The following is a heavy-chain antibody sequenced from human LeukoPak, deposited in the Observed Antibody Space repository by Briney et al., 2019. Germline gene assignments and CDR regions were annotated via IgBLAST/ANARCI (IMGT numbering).Heavy chain of an antibody. V-gene: IGHV3-30*02. D-gene: IGHD1-26*01. Sequence: PGGSLRLSCVASGFTFSSYGMHWVRQAPGKGLEWVAFIRYDGSNKYYADSVKGRFTISRDNSKNTLYLQMNSLRAEDTAVYYCARDPYNGSYGDDYYYYMDVWGKGTTVTISS. CDR1: GFTFSSYG. CDR2: IRYDGSNK. J-gene: IGHJ6*03. CDR3: ARDPYNGSYGDDYYYYMDV.